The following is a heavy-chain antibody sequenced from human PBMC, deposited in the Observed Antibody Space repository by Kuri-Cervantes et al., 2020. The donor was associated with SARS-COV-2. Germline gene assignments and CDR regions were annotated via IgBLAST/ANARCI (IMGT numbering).Heavy chain of an antibody. CDR1: GYTFSDYY. J-gene: IGHJ6*02. CDR3: ATGMVRGLIQSYYYGMDV. D-gene: IGHD3-10*01. V-gene: IGHV1-2*04. CDR2: INPNSGGT. Sequence: ASVKVSCKASGYTFSDYYMYWVRQAPGQGLERMGWINPNSGGTNYAQKFQGWVTMTRDTSINTAYMELSRLRSDDTAVYYCATGMVRGLIQSYYYGMDVWGQGTTVTVSS.